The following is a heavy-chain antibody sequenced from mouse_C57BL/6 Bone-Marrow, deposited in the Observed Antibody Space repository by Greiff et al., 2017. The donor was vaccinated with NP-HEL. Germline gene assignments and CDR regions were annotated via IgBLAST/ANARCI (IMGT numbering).Heavy chain of an antibody. CDR2: ISSGGSYT. CDR3: ARFITTVVANSYFDY. J-gene: IGHJ2*01. D-gene: IGHD1-1*01. Sequence: EVQLVESGGDLVKPGGSLKLSCAASGFTFSSYGMSWVRQTPDKRLEWVATISSGGSYTYYPDSVKGRFTISRDNAKNTLYLQMSSLKSEDTAMYYCARFITTVVANSYFDYWGQGTTLTVSS. V-gene: IGHV5-6*01. CDR1: GFTFSSYG.